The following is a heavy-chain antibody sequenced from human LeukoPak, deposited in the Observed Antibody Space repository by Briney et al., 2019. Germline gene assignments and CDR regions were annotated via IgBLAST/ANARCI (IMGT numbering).Heavy chain of an antibody. CDR1: GYTFTSYG. Sequence: ASVKVSCKASGYTFTSYGISWVRQAPGQGLEWMGWISAYNGNTNYAQKLQGRVTMTTDTSTSTAYMELRSLRSDDTAVYYCVRCKRAVAAYYYYGMDVWGQGTTVTVSS. CDR3: VRCKRAVAAYYYYGMDV. D-gene: IGHD6-19*01. CDR2: ISAYNGNT. J-gene: IGHJ6*02. V-gene: IGHV1-18*01.